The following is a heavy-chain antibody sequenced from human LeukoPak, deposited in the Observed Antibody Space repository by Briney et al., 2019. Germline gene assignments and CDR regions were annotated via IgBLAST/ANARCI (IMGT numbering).Heavy chain of an antibody. D-gene: IGHD6-6*01. CDR1: GGTFSSYV. CDR2: IIPTFGTA. V-gene: IGHV1-69*05. CDR3: ASLYRYQHQLLSAYSSSPNYMDV. J-gene: IGHJ6*03. Sequence: GASVKVSCKASGGTFSSYVISWVRQAPGQGLEWMGGIIPTFGTANYAQKFQGRVTITTDESTSTAYMELSSLRSEDTAVYYCASLYRYQHQLLSAYSSSPNYMDVWGKGTTVTVSS.